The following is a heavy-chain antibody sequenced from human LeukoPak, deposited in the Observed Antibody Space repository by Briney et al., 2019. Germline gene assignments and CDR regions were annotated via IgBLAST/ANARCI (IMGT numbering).Heavy chain of an antibody. Sequence: GRSLRLSCAASGFTFSSYGMHWVRQAPGKGLEWVAVISYDGSNKNYADSVKGRFTISRDNSKNTLYLQMNSLRAEDTAVYYCAKDSRWRSLGLPDYWGQGTLVTVSS. J-gene: IGHJ4*02. D-gene: IGHD3-16*01. CDR3: AKDSRWRSLGLPDY. CDR1: GFTFSSYG. V-gene: IGHV3-30*18. CDR2: ISYDGSNK.